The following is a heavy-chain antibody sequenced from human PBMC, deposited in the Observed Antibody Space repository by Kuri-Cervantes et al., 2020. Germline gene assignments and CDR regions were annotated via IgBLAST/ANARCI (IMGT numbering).Heavy chain of an antibody. CDR2: ITHSGGTM. J-gene: IGHJ4*02. CDR1: GFTLSYYS. D-gene: IGHD5-18*01. Sequence: GGSLRLSCAASGFTLSYYSMNWVRQAPGKGLEWVSHITHSGGTMYYADSVKGRFTISRDTAKNSLYLQMNTLRAEDTAVYYCARGYSYGYNYWGQGTLVTVSS. V-gene: IGHV3-48*01. CDR3: ARGYSYGYNY.